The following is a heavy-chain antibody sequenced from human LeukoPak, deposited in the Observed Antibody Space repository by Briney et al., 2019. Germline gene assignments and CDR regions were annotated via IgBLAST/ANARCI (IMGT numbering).Heavy chain of an antibody. CDR1: GYTFTSYF. J-gene: IGHJ6*02. V-gene: IGHV1-46*01. CDR2: INPSGGST. CDR3: ARDKHYGGNYYYYYGMDV. Sequence: ASVKVSCTASGYTFTSYFMHWVRQAPGQGLEWMGIINPSGGSTSYAQKFQGRVTMTRDTSTSTVYMELSSLRSEDTAVYYCARDKHYGGNYYYYYGMDVWGQGTTVTVSS. D-gene: IGHD4-23*01.